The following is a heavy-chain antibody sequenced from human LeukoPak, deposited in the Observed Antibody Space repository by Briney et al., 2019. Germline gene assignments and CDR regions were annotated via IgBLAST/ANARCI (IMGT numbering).Heavy chain of an antibody. CDR1: GGSISSHY. CDR2: IYYSGST. V-gene: IGHV4-59*11. J-gene: IGHJ4*02. Sequence: PSETLSLTCTVSGGSISSHYWSWIRQPPGKGLEWIGYIYYSGSTNYNPSLKSRVTISVDTSKNQFSLKLSSVTAADTAVYYCARGHYDFWSGYLFDYWGQGTLVTVSS. D-gene: IGHD3-3*01. CDR3: ARGHYDFWSGYLFDY.